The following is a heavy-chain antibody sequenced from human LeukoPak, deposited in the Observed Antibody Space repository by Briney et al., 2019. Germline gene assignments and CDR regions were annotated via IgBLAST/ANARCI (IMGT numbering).Heavy chain of an antibody. CDR2: MNPNSGNT. CDR3: ARAYCGGDCSLDY. Sequence: AASVKVSCKASGYTFTSYDINWVRQATGQGLEWMGWMNPNSGNTGYAQKFQGRVTMTRDTSTSTVYMELSSLRSEDTAVYYCARAYCGGDCSLDYWGQGTLVTVSS. CDR1: GYTFTSYD. J-gene: IGHJ4*02. V-gene: IGHV1-8*01. D-gene: IGHD2-21*02.